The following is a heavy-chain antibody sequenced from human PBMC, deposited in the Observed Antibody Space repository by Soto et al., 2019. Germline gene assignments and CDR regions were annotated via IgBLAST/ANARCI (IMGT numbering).Heavy chain of an antibody. Sequence: EVQLLESGGGLVQPGGSLRLSCAASGFTFSSYAMNWVRQAPGKGLEGVAVISGSGGSTSYADSVKGRFTISRDNSKNTLYLQMNSLRAEDTAVYYCARRSSGWYFDYWGQGTLVTVSS. CDR1: GFTFSSYA. D-gene: IGHD6-19*01. CDR3: ARRSSGWYFDY. CDR2: ISGSGGST. J-gene: IGHJ4*02. V-gene: IGHV3-23*01.